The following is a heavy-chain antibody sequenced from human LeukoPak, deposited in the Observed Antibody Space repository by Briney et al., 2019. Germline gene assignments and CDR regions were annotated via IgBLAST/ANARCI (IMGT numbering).Heavy chain of an antibody. CDR2: INHSGHT. V-gene: IGHV4-34*01. J-gene: IGHJ4*01. CDR3: ARQGQISALDV. CDR1: VGSFSNYH. D-gene: IGHD2-15*01. Sequence: SETLSLTCAVYVGSFSNYHWSWIRQPPGKGLEWIGEINHSGHTKYSPPLKSRVTILADTSKNQFSLKMTSLTAADTAVYYCARQGQISALDVWGHGNLVIVSS.